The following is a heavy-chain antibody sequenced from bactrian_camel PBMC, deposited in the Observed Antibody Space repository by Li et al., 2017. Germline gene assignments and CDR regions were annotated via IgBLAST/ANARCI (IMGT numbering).Heavy chain of an antibody. CDR1: GFTSDKYC. Sequence: HVQLVESGGGSAQPGGSLTLSCEFSGFTSDKYCLSWFRQSPGKEREGVAAIDSDHNTSIRNVGNSVLGRFTISLDKFRNTLYLRMNQLKPEDTAMYYCAIDIDGLCFLLGGGRWPRFRDYGQGTQVTVS. CDR2: IDSDHNTS. D-gene: IGHD5*01. J-gene: IGHJ4*01. V-gene: IGHV3S1*01.